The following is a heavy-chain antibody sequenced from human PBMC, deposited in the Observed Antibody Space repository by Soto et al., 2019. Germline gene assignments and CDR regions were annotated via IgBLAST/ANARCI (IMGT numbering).Heavy chain of an antibody. V-gene: IGHV3-23*01. CDR3: AKDAFVLLWFGELNRTYYFDY. Sequence: EVQLLESGGGLVQPGGSLRLSCAASGFTFSSYAMSWVRQAPGKGLEWVSAISGSGGSTYYADSVKGRFTISRDNSKNTLYLQMNSLRAEDTAVYYCAKDAFVLLWFGELNRTYYFDYWGQGTLVTVSS. CDR1: GFTFSSYA. J-gene: IGHJ4*02. D-gene: IGHD3-10*01. CDR2: ISGSGGST.